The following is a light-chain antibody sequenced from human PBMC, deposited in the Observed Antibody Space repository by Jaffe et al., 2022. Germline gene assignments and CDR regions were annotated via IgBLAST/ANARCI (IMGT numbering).Light chain of an antibody. CDR3: QQYYST. Sequence: DIVMTQSPDSLAVSLGERATINCKSSQSVLYSSNNKNYLAWYQQKPGQPPKLLIYWASTRESGVPDRFSGSGSGTDFTLTISSLQAEDVAVYYCQQYYSTFGGGTKVEIK. J-gene: IGKJ4*01. CDR1: QSVLYSSNNKNY. V-gene: IGKV4-1*01. CDR2: WAS.